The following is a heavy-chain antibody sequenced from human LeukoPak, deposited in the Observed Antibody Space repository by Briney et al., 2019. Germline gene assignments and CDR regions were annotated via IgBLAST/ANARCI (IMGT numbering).Heavy chain of an antibody. Sequence: GGSLRLSCAASGFTFSTSAMSWVRQAPGQGLEWLSAISHVPHLTFYVDSVKGRFTISRDNYKNTFYLQMNNLRAEHTAVYYCATRSAAIAVAGGLDYWGQGTLVTVS. J-gene: IGHJ4*02. D-gene: IGHD6-19*01. V-gene: IGHV3-23*01. CDR1: GFTFSTSA. CDR2: ISHVPHLT. CDR3: ATRSAAIAVAGGLDY.